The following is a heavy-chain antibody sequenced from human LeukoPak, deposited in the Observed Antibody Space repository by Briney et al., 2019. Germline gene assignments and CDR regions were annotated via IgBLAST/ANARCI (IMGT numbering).Heavy chain of an antibody. J-gene: IGHJ4*02. V-gene: IGHV3-53*05. CDR1: GFTVSSNY. CDR2: IYSGGST. D-gene: IGHD6-6*01. CDR3: ARDRPGGSSLDY. Sequence: PGGSLRLSCAASGFTVSSNYMSWVRQAPGKGLEWVSVIYSGGSTYYADSVKGRFTASRDNSKNTLYLQMNSLRAEDTAVYYCARDRPGGSSLDYWGQGTLVTVSS.